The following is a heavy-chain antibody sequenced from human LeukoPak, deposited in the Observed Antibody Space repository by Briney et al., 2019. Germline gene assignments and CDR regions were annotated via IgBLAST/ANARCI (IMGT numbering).Heavy chain of an antibody. CDR2: MSDSGGIT. CDR3: VKGASDGCYAPSHI. V-gene: IGHV3-23*01. D-gene: IGHD2-15*01. Sequence: GGCLRLSCAASGFTFSRYAMSWVRQAPGKGLEWVAVMSDSGGITYYADSVKGRFTTSRDNSKNTLYLQMNSLRAEDTAVYYCVKGASDGCYAPSHIWGQGTTVTVSS. J-gene: IGHJ3*02. CDR1: GFTFSRYA.